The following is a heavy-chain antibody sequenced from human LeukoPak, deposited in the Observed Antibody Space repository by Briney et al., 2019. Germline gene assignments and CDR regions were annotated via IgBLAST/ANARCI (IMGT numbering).Heavy chain of an antibody. D-gene: IGHD6-19*01. CDR2: IKKDGSEK. CDR3: ARISTAVAGGDY. J-gene: IGHJ4*02. CDR1: GFTFSSSW. Sequence: GGSLRLSCGASGFTFSSSWMSWVRQAPGKGPEWVANIKKDGSEKYYVDSVKGRFTISRDNAKNSVYLQMDSLRVEDTAVYYCARISTAVAGGDYWGQGTLVTVSS. V-gene: IGHV3-7*01.